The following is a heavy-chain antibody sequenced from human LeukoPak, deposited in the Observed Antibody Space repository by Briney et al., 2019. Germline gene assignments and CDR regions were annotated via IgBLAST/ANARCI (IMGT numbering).Heavy chain of an antibody. CDR2: IIPILGIA. Sequence: SVKVSCKASGGTFSSYAISRVRQSPGQGLEWMGRIIPILGIANYAQKFQGRVTITADKSTSTAYMELSSLRSEDTAVYYCARGYYDSSGYYGDYWGQGTLVTVSS. CDR1: GGTFSSYA. CDR3: ARGYYDSSGYYGDY. J-gene: IGHJ4*02. D-gene: IGHD3-22*01. V-gene: IGHV1-69*04.